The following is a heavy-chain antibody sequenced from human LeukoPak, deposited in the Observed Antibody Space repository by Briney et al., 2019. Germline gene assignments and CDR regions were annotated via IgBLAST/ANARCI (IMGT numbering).Heavy chain of an antibody. Sequence: ASVKVSCKTSGYTFTDYYINWVRQAPGQGLEWMGIINPSGDSTTYAQKFQGRITMTRDTSTSTVYMKLSSLRSEDTAVYYCARDDGGSSLRYFDYWGQGTLVTVSS. CDR1: GYTFTDYY. CDR3: ARDDGGSSLRYFDY. J-gene: IGHJ4*02. CDR2: INPSGDST. V-gene: IGHV1-46*01. D-gene: IGHD1-26*01.